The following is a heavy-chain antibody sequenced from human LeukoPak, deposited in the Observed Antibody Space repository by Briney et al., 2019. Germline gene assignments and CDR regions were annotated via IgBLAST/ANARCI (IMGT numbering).Heavy chain of an antibody. CDR1: GFTFSVYG. CDR2: LSGDETYI. CDR3: AKAGVYSRNWAPFDD. J-gene: IGHJ4*02. D-gene: IGHD6-13*01. V-gene: IGHV3-30*18. Sequence: GGSLRLSCAASGFTFSVYGMHWVRQAPGKGLEWVALLSGDETYIDYTDSVKGRFTISRDTSKNTLFLQMNSLRADDTAIYYCAKAGVYSRNWAPFDDWGQGTLVTVSS.